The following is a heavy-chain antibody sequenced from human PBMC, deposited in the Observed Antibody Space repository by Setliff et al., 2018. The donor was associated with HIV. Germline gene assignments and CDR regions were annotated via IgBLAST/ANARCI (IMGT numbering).Heavy chain of an antibody. D-gene: IGHD3-10*01. CDR2: IYWNDDK. CDR1: GFSLSTSGVG. V-gene: IGHV2-5*01. CDR3: ARGSESLTYFDN. Sequence: SGPTLVNPTQTLTLTCTFSGFSLSTSGVGVGWIRQPPGKALEWLALIYWNDDKRYSTSLKTRLTISKDTSKNQVVLTMTNMDPVDTATYYCARGSESLTYFDNLGPGTLVTVSS. J-gene: IGHJ4*02.